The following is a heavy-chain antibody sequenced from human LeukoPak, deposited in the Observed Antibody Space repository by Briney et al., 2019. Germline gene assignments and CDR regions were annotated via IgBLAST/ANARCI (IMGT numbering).Heavy chain of an antibody. CDR1: GYTFTSYD. CDR3: ARGKGYYYDSSDIFSV. CDR2: MNPNSGNT. V-gene: IGHV1-8*03. J-gene: IGHJ4*02. D-gene: IGHD3-22*01. Sequence: ASVKVSCKASGYTFTSYDINWVRQATGQGLEWMGWMNPNSGNTGYAQKFQGRVTITRNTSISTAYMELSSLRSEDTAVYYCARGKGYYYDSSDIFSVWGQGTLVTVSS.